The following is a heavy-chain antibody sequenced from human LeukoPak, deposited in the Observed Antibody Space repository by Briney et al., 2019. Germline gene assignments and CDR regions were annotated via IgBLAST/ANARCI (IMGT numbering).Heavy chain of an antibody. Sequence: GRSLRLSRAASGFTFSSYGMHWVRQAPGKGLEWVAVISYDGSNKYYADSVKGRFTISRDNSKNTLYLQMNSLRAEDTAVYYCAKDISPYDILTQFDYWGQGTLVTVSS. J-gene: IGHJ4*02. CDR3: AKDISPYDILTQFDY. D-gene: IGHD3-9*01. CDR2: ISYDGSNK. CDR1: GFTFSSYG. V-gene: IGHV3-30*18.